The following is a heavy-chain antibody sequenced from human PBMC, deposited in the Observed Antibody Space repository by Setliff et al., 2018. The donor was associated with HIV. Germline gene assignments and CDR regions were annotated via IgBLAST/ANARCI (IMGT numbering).Heavy chain of an antibody. CDR1: AYSISGGYY. CDR3: ARHDGTYCGGDCPDY. V-gene: IGHV4-38-2*01. J-gene: IGHJ4*02. CDR2: IYHSGST. Sequence: TSETLSLTCAVSAYSISGGYYWGWIRQPPGKGLEWIGSIYHSGSTYYNPSLKSRVTLSVDTSKNQFSLKLSSVTAADTAVYYCARHDGTYCGGDCPDYWGQGTLVTVSS. D-gene: IGHD2-21*02.